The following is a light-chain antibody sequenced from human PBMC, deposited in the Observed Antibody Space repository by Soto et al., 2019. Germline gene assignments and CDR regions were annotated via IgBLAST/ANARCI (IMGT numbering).Light chain of an antibody. CDR2: DAS. CDR3: QQRSNWPPEFT. CDR1: QSVSSY. Sequence: EIVLTQSPATLSLSPGERATLSCRASQSVSSYLAWYQQKPGQAPRLLIYDASNRATGIPARFSGSGSGTAFTLTSSSLEPEDFAVYYCQQRSNWPPEFTFGPGTKVYIK. J-gene: IGKJ3*01. V-gene: IGKV3-11*01.